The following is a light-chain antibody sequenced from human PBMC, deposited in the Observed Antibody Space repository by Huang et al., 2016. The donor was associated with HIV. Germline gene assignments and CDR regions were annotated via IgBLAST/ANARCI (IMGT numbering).Light chain of an antibody. CDR2: GAS. CDR1: QSVSSN. J-gene: IGKJ4*01. CDR3: QQYNNWPLT. V-gene: IGKV3-15*01. Sequence: EIVITQSPATRSVSPGERATLSCGASQSVSSNLAWFQQKPGQAPRPLIYGASTRATGIPARFSGSGSGTEFTLTISSLQSEDFAVYYCQQYNNWPLTFGGGTKVEIK.